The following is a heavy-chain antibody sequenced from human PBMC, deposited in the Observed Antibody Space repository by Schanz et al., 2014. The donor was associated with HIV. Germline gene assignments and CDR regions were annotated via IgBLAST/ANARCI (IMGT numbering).Heavy chain of an antibody. CDR2: MIPILDAP. J-gene: IGHJ6*02. V-gene: IGHV1-69*01. Sequence: QVQLVQSGAELRKPGSSVKVSCKTSGDTFSSFGINWVRQAPGQGLEWMGGMIPILDAPNYAQKFQGRVFITADESTSTVNMELSSLRSGDTAVYYCARYPRLIDYNTSQGMDVWGQGTPVSVYS. CDR3: ARYPRLIDYNTSQGMDV. D-gene: IGHD1-20*01. CDR1: GDTFSSFG.